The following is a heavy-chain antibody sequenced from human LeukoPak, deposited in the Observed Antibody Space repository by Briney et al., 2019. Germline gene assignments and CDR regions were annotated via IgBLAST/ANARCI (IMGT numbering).Heavy chain of an antibody. CDR1: GGSFGGYY. CDR3: TFWGYSQNYYFDY. D-gene: IGHD3-16*01. J-gene: IGHJ4*02. CDR2: INHSGST. V-gene: IGHV4-34*01. Sequence: SETLSLTCAVYGGSFGGYYWSWIRQPPGKGLEWIGEINHSGSTNYNPSLKSRVTISVDTSKNQFSLKLSSVTAADTAVYYCTFWGYSQNYYFDYWGQGTLVTVSS.